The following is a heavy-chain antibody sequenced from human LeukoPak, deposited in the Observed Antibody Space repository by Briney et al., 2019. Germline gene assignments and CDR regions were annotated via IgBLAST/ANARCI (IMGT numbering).Heavy chain of an antibody. D-gene: IGHD6-25*01. J-gene: IGHJ4*02. CDR2: ISSSSSYI. V-gene: IGHV3-21*01. Sequence: GGSLRLSCAASGFTFSRYSMNWVRQAPGKGLEWVSSISSSSSYIYYADSVKGRFTISRDNAKNSLYLQMNSLRAEDSAVYYCARERAASHDYWGQGTLVTVSS. CDR1: GFTFSRYS. CDR3: ARERAASHDY.